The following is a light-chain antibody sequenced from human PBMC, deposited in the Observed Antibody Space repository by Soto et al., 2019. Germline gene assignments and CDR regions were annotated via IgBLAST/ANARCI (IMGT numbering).Light chain of an antibody. CDR3: QQYGSSPRT. Sequence: EIMMTQSPATLSVSPGERATLSCRASQSVSSSYLAWYQQKPGQAPRLLIYGASSRATGIPDRFSGSGSGTEFTLTISRLEPEDFAVFYCQQYGSSPRTFGQGTKVDI. J-gene: IGKJ1*01. V-gene: IGKV3-20*01. CDR1: QSVSSSY. CDR2: GAS.